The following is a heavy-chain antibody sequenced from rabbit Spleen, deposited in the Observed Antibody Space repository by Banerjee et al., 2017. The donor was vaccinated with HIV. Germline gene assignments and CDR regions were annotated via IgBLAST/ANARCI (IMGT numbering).Heavy chain of an antibody. Sequence: QEQLEESGGGLVKPGGTLTLTCKSSGIDFSSSYWICWVRQAPGKGPEWIACIYTGDGTTYYASGAKGRFTISKTSSPTVTLQMTSLTVADTDSYFCARGWGGAFNPWGPGTLVTVS. D-gene: IGHD3-1*01. CDR2: IYTGDGTT. J-gene: IGHJ2*01. CDR1: GIDFSSSYW. V-gene: IGHV1S45*01. CDR3: ARGWGGAFNP.